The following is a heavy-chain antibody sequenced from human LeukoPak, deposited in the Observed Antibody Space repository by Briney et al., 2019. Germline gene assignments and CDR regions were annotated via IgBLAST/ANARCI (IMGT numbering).Heavy chain of an antibody. CDR3: ARDLGLGYYDSSGYYPNWFDP. CDR2: ISSSSSYI. Sequence: PGGSLRLSCAASGFTFSSYSMNWDRQAPGKGLEWVSSISSSSSYIYYADSVKGRFTISRDNAKNSLYLQMNSLRAEDTAVYYCARDLGLGYYDSSGYYPNWFDPWGQGTLVTVSS. D-gene: IGHD3-22*01. V-gene: IGHV3-21*01. CDR1: GFTFSSYS. J-gene: IGHJ5*02.